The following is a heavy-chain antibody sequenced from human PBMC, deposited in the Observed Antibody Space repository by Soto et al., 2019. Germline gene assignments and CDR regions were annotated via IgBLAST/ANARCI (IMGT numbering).Heavy chain of an antibody. CDR3: ARQDDFRSGSHCFAP. V-gene: IGHV4-39*01. J-gene: IGHJ5*02. CDR1: GGSITSSNYY. CDR2: VYYNGFT. Sequence: PSGTLSLTCTVSGGSITSSNYYWAWIRQPPGKGLQWIGNVYYNGFTYYNPSLKSRVTISVDTSKNHFSVKLTSVTAADTAVYNFARQDDFRSGSHCFAPWRQGTLVTVSS. D-gene: IGHD3-3*01.